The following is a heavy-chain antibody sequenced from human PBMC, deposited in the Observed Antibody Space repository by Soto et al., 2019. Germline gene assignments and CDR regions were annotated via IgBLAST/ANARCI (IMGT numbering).Heavy chain of an antibody. CDR3: ARGDYTDCSNGVCSFLYHQDMDA. V-gene: IGHV1-2*04. CDR2: INPKSGGT. D-gene: IGHD2-8*01. J-gene: IGHJ6*04. Sequence: ASLKGSCKASGYICTEDHIHWFRHSPLQWPGLLGRINPKSGGTSTAQKFQGWVTMTTDTSISTASMELTRLTSDDTAIYYCARGDYTDCSNGVCSFLYHQDMDARGKGNTVTVSS. CDR1: GYICTEDH.